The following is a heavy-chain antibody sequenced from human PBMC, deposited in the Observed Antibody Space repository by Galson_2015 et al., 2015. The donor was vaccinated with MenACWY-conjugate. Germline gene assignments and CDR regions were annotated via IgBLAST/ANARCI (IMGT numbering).Heavy chain of an antibody. D-gene: IGHD3-10*01. V-gene: IGHV4-39*07. CDR2: VYYNGST. J-gene: IGHJ6*02. Sequence: ETLSLTCTVSGGSINSNNYYWGWIRQTPGKGLEWIGSVYYNGSTYYNPSLRSRVTISIDTSNNRHSLRLSSVTAADTAVYYCARGPSLVRGVNYYGLDVWGQGTTVTVSS. CDR3: ARGPSLVRGVNYYGLDV. CDR1: GGSINSNNYY.